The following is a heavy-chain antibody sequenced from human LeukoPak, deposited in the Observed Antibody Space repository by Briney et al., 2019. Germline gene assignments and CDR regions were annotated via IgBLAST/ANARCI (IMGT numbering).Heavy chain of an antibody. D-gene: IGHD3-16*01. CDR1: GFTFSNYE. J-gene: IGHJ3*02. Sequence: GGSLRLSCAASGFTFSNYEMNWVRQAPGKGLEWVSYISSGAGAIYYTDSVKGRFTISRDNAKKSLYLQMNSLRAEDTAVYYCARARLTDYVWGRRTFDIWGQGTMVTISS. CDR3: ARARLTDYVWGRRTFDI. V-gene: IGHV3-48*03. CDR2: ISSGAGAI.